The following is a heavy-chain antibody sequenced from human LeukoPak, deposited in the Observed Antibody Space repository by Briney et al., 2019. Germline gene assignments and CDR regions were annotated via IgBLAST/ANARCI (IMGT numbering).Heavy chain of an antibody. J-gene: IGHJ4*02. CDR2: IYPGDSDT. CDR3: ARYWDSGTYCDY. V-gene: IGHV5-51*01. D-gene: IGHD1-26*01. Sequence: GESPKISFKGSGYSFTSYWIAWVRQMPGKGLEWMGIIYPGDSDTRYSPSFQGQVTISVDNSISTAYVQWSSLKASDTAMYYCARYWDSGTYCDYWGQGTQVTVSS. CDR1: GYSFTSYW.